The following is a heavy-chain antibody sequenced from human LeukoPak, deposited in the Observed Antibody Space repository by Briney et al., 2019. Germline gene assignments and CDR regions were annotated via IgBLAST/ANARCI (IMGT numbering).Heavy chain of an antibody. D-gene: IGHD2-15*01. CDR3: AREQKVAATDRRPFSLDY. J-gene: IGHJ4*02. Sequence: SVKVSCKASGGTFSSYAISWVRQAPGQGLEWMGRIIPIFGTANYAQKFQGRVTVTTDESTSTAYMELSSLRSEDTAVYYCAREQKVAATDRRPFSLDYWGQGTLVTVSS. V-gene: IGHV1-69*05. CDR2: IIPIFGTA. CDR1: GGTFSSYA.